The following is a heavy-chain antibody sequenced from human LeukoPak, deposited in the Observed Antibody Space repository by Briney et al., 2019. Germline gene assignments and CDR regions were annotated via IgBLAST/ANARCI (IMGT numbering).Heavy chain of an antibody. V-gene: IGHV4-34*01. CDR1: GGSFSGYY. J-gene: IGHJ4*02. CDR3: ARVGVRGVIIGTIDY. Sequence: PSETLSLTCAVYGGSFSGYYWSWIRQPPGKGLEWIGEINHSGSTNYNPSLKSRVTISVDTSKNQFSLKLSSVTAADTAVYYCARVGVRGVIIGTIDYWGQGTLVTVSS. D-gene: IGHD3-10*01. CDR2: INHSGST.